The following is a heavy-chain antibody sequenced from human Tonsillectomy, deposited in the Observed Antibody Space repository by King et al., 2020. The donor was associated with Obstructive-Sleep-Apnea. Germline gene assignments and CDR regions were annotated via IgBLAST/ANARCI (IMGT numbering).Heavy chain of an antibody. Sequence: QLVQSGAEVKEPGASVKVSCKTSGYSFIYYGVAWVRQAPGQGLEWVGWISAYTGNTNYAQDFQGRVTVTTDTSTRTAYMELRGLRSDDTAMYYCARGGYSSGYVGYFDFWGQGTLVTVSS. CDR2: ISAYTGNT. V-gene: IGHV1-18*01. CDR3: ARGGYSSGYVGYFDF. J-gene: IGHJ4*02. D-gene: IGHD2-8*02. CDR1: GYSFIYYG.